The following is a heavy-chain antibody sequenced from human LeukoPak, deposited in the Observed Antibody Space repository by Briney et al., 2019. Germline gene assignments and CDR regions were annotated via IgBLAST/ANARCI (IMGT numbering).Heavy chain of an antibody. D-gene: IGHD3-22*01. V-gene: IGHV4-59*08. J-gene: IGHJ4*02. CDR3: VRQLNYYDSSGFDY. CDR2: IYYSGST. Sequence: SETLSLTCTVSGGSISSYYWSWIRQPPGKGLEWIGYIYYSGSTNYNPSLKSRVTISVDTSKNQFSLKLSSVTAADTAVYYCVRQLNYYDSSGFDYWGQGTLVTVSS. CDR1: GGSISSYY.